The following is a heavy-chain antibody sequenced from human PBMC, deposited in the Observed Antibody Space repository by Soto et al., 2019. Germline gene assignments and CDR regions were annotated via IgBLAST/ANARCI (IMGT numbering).Heavy chain of an antibody. CDR2: ISYDGSNK. J-gene: IGHJ5*02. D-gene: IGHD2-15*01. CDR1: GFTFSSYA. V-gene: IGHV3-30-3*01. Sequence: QVQLVESGGGVVQPGRSLRLSCAASGFTFSSYAMHWVRQAPGKGLEWVAVISYDGSNKYYADSVKGRFTISRDNSKNTRYLQMNSLRAEDTAVYYCARTRRGYCSGGSCYSGWFDPWGQGTLVTVSS. CDR3: ARTRRGYCSGGSCYSGWFDP.